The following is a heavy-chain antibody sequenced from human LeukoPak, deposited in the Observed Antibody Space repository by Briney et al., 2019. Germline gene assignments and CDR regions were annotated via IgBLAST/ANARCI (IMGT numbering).Heavy chain of an antibody. CDR1: GYTFTSYA. D-gene: IGHD3-22*01. J-gene: IGHJ4*02. V-gene: IGHV1-3*03. CDR3: ARDRYGSSVYYYFDY. CDR2: INAGNGNT. Sequence: ASVKVSCKAAGYTFTSYAMHSVRQAPGQRLECMGGINAGNGNTKYLQEFQGRVTITRDTSASTAYMELSSLRSEDMAVYYCARDRYGSSVYYYFDYWGQGALVTVSS.